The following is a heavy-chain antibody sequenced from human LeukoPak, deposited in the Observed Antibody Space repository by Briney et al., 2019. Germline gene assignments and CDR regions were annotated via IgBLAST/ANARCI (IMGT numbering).Heavy chain of an antibody. V-gene: IGHV4-31*03. Sequence: PSQTLSLTCTVSGDSISSRDYYWSWIRQHPGKGLEWLGYIYYSGTSDYNLSLEGGVTISVDTSKNQFSLKMSSVTAADTAVYYCARVKIDRASGSSYPFDYWGQGTLVTVSS. CDR1: GDSISSRDYY. CDR2: IYYSGTS. D-gene: IGHD3-10*01. CDR3: ARVKIDRASGSSYPFDY. J-gene: IGHJ4*02.